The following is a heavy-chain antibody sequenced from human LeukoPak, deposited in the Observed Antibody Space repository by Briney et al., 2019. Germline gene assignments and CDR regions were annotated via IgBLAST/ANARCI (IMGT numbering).Heavy chain of an antibody. J-gene: IGHJ4*02. CDR2: IFYTGST. Sequence: SETLSLTCTVSIASISSHYWSWIRQPPGKGLEWVGYIFYTGSTSYNPSLKSRVTLSVDTSKNQFSLKLSSVTAADTAVYYCARAQQLVQDYWGQGTLVTVSS. V-gene: IGHV4-59*11. D-gene: IGHD6-13*01. CDR3: ARAQQLVQDY. CDR1: IASISSHY.